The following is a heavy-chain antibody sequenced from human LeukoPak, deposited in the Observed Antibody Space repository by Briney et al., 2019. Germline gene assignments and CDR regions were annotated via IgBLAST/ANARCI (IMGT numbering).Heavy chain of an antibody. V-gene: IGHV4-59*12. CDR1: GGSISNYY. CDR2: IYYTGST. Sequence: SETLSLTCTVSGGSISNYYWSWIRQSPGKGLEYVGYIYYTGSTNYNPSLKSRVTISIDTSKNQFSLKLSSVTAADTAVYYCARGGGSPGYWGQGTLVTVSP. D-gene: IGHD2-15*01. CDR3: ARGGGSPGY. J-gene: IGHJ4*02.